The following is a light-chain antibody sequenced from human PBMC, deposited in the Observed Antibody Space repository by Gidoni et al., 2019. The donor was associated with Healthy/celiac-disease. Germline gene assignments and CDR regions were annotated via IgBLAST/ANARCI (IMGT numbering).Light chain of an antibody. CDR3: QQYNNWPLT. J-gene: IGKJ4*01. V-gene: IGKV3-15*01. CDR2: GAS. Sequence: IVMTTSPATLSVSPGERATLSFRASQSVSSNLAWYQQKPGQAPRLLIYGASTRATGIPARISGSGSGKEFTLTISSLQSEDFAVYYCQQYNNWPLTFGGGTKVEIK. CDR1: QSVSSN.